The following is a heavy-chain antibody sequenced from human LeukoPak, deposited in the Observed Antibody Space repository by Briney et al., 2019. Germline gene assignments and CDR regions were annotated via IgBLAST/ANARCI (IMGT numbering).Heavy chain of an antibody. CDR3: ARYVTIFGVANKNNYYMDV. CDR1: GFTFSSYS. J-gene: IGHJ6*03. CDR2: ISSSSSTI. D-gene: IGHD3-3*01. V-gene: IGHV3-48*04. Sequence: GGSLRLSCAASGFTFSSYSMNWVRQAPGKGLEWVSYISSSSSTIYYADSVKGRFTISRDNAKNSLYLQMNSLRAEDTAVYYCARYVTIFGVANKNNYYMDVWGKGTTVTVSS.